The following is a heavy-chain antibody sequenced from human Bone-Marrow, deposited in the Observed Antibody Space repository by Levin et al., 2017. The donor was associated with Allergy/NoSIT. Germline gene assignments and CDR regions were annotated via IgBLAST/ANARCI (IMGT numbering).Heavy chain of an antibody. CDR2: IPYDERKI. Sequence: LSLTCVASGFSFSNSGFDWVRQAPCKGLEWVAVIPYDERKIFYADSVRGRFSVIRDNARNSMELHMSGLRAEDTALYYCARIFRGYSLDGLRDVWGRGTMVTVSS. D-gene: IGHD5-12*01. CDR3: ARIFRGYSLDGLRDV. J-gene: IGHJ3*01. V-gene: IGHV3-30*04. CDR1: GFSFSNSG.